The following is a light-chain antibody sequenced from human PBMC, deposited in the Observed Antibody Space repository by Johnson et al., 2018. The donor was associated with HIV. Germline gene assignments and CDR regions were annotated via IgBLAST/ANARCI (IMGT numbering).Light chain of an antibody. Sequence: QSVLTQPPSVSAAPGQKVTISCSGSSSNIGNNYVSWYQQLPGTAPKLLIYEKNKRPSGIPDRFSASKSGTSATLDITGLQTGDEADYYCGTWDSSLGAHSGFGRGTEVTVL. CDR1: SSNIGNNY. J-gene: IGLJ1*01. CDR2: EKN. CDR3: GTWDSSLGAHSG. V-gene: IGLV1-51*02.